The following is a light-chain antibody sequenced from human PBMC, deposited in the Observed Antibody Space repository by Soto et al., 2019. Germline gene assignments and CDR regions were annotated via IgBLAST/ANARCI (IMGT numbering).Light chain of an antibody. V-gene: IGKV1-5*03. CDR2: KAS. CDR1: QSIDSW. CDR3: QQYNSYSET. J-gene: IGKJ1*01. Sequence: DIQMTQSPSTLSASVGDRVTITCRASQSIDSWLAWYQQKPGKAPKLLIYKASSLESGVPSRFSGSGSGTEFTPTISSLQPDDFATYYCQQYNSYSETFGQGTKVDI.